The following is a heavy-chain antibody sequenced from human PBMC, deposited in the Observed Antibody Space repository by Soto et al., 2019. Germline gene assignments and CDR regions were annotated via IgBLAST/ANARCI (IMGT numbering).Heavy chain of an antibody. CDR3: ARYFDTWNVWGGAFDL. CDR1: GFTFSSFG. Sequence: QGQLVESGGGVVQPGTPLKLSCAASGFTFSSFGMGWVRQAPGKGLEWVELIFHDATNKYYADSGKGRFTVSSENAKDTLYLEMDSLRAEDTAVYSCARYFDTWNVWGGAFDLWGQGTMVNVS. J-gene: IGHJ3*01. CDR2: IFHDATNK. V-gene: IGHV3-33*01. D-gene: IGHD3-9*01.